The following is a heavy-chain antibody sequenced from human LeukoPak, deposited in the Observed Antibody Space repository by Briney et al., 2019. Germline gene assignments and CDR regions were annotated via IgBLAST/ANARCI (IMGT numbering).Heavy chain of an antibody. CDR1: GFTFSSYG. Sequence: PGGSLRLSCAASGFTFSSYGMRWVRQAPGKGLEWVAVIWLDGSNKYYADSVKGRFTISRDISKNTLYLQMNSLRAEDTAVYFCAKGGIAGRRDHFDYWGQGTLVTVSS. CDR2: IWLDGSNK. V-gene: IGHV3-33*06. J-gene: IGHJ4*02. CDR3: AKGGIAGRRDHFDY. D-gene: IGHD6-13*01.